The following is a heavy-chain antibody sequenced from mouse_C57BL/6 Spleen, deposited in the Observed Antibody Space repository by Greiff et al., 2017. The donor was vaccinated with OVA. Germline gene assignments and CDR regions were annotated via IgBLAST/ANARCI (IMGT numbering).Heavy chain of an antibody. J-gene: IGHJ4*01. Sequence: VQLQQSGAELVKPGASVKISCNASGYAFSSYWMNWVKQRPGKGLEWIGQIYPGDGDTNYNGKFKGKATLTADKSSSTAYMQLSSLTSEDSAVYFCARDYGNAYYALDYWGQGTSVTVSS. CDR3: ARDYGNAYYALDY. V-gene: IGHV1-80*01. CDR2: IYPGDGDT. D-gene: IGHD2-1*01. CDR1: GYAFSSYW.